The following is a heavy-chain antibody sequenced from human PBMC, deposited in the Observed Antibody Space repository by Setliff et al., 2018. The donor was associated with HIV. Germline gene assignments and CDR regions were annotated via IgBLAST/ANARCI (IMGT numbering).Heavy chain of an antibody. V-gene: IGHV1-18*01. Sequence: GAPVKVSCKASGYSFARYGLSWVRQAPGQGLEWMGWISGFNGNTKYAQSFQDRVAMTPETATSTAYMEMRSLRSDDTAVYFCARVPDRSAWFSGGHDAFDIWGQGTMVTVSS. CDR3: ARVPDRSAWFSGGHDAFDI. J-gene: IGHJ3*02. CDR1: GYSFARYG. D-gene: IGHD6-19*01. CDR2: ISGFNGNT.